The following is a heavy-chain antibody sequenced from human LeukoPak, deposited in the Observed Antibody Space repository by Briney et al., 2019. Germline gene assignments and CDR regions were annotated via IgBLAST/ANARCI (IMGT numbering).Heavy chain of an antibody. V-gene: IGHV3-23*01. J-gene: IGHJ1*01. CDR2: ISGSDDST. Sequence: GGSLRLSCAASGFSFSTYAMNWVRQAPGKGLEWVSAISGSDDSTYYAESVKGRFIISRDNSKNTLLLQMNSLRVEDTAVYYCAKFACTSTSCYNNFWGQGTLVTVSS. CDR3: AKFACTSTSCYNNF. D-gene: IGHD2-2*02. CDR1: GFSFSTYA.